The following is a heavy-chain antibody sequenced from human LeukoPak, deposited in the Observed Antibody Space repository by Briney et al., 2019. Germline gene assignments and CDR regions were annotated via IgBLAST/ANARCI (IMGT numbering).Heavy chain of an antibody. CDR2: ISSGGTTI. CDR3: TRGLVV. Sequence: GGSLRLSCAASGFTFSEFEMNWVRQAPGKGLEWGSDISSGGTTIFYADSVKGRFTISRYNAKNSLYLQMNSLRDEDTAIYYCTRGLVVWGQGALVTVSS. V-gene: IGHV3-48*03. CDR1: GFTFSEFE. J-gene: IGHJ4*02. D-gene: IGHD2-2*01.